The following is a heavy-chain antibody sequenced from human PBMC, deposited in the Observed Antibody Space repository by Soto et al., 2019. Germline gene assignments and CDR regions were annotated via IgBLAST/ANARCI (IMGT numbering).Heavy chain of an antibody. J-gene: IGHJ6*02. Sequence: ASVKVTCKASGGTFSSYTISWVRQAPGQGLEWMGWISDYSGKTNYAQSLQGRVTMTTDKSTSTAYMELRSLRSDDTAVYYCARDEGSMYYSGMDVWGQGTTVTVSS. D-gene: IGHD2-2*01. V-gene: IGHV1-18*01. CDR1: GGTFSSYT. CDR3: ARDEGSMYYSGMDV. CDR2: ISDYSGKT.